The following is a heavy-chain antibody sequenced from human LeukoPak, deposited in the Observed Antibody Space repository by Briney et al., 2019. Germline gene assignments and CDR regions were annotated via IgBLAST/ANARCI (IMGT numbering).Heavy chain of an antibody. CDR1: GGSFSGYY. V-gene: IGHV4-34*01. CDR3: ARYVDTAIDY. J-gene: IGHJ4*02. CDR2: INHSGST. Sequence: PSETLSLTCAVYGGSFSGYYWSWIRQPPGKGLEWIGEINHSGSTNYNPSLKSRVTISVDTSKNRFSLKLSSVTAADTAVYYCARYVDTAIDYWGQGTLVTVSS. D-gene: IGHD5-18*01.